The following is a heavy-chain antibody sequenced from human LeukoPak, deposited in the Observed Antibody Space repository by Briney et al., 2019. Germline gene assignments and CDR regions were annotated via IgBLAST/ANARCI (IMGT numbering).Heavy chain of an antibody. V-gene: IGHV4-34*01. D-gene: IGHD6-19*01. CDR1: GGSFSGYY. Sequence: SETLSLTCAVYGGSFSGYYWSWIRQPPGKGLEWIGEINHSGSTSYNPSLKSRVTISVDMSKNQFSLKLSSVTAADTAVYYCARRSRSGWYVCFDYWGQGTLVTVSS. CDR3: ARRSRSGWYVCFDY. CDR2: INHSGST. J-gene: IGHJ4*02.